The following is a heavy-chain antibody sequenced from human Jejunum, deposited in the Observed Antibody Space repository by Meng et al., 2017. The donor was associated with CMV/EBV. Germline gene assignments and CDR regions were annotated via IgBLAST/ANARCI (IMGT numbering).Heavy chain of an antibody. D-gene: IGHD3-10*01. CDR3: ARDRYGVVRGVGF. Sequence: SGFTFSTYAMHWVRQATGKGLEWVAVMAYDGSNEYYADSVRGRFTISRDNSKNTLYLQMNSLRPEDTVVYYCARDRYGVVRGVGFWGQGTLGTVSS. J-gene: IGHJ4*02. CDR2: MAYDGSNE. V-gene: IGHV3-30*04. CDR1: GFTFSTYA.